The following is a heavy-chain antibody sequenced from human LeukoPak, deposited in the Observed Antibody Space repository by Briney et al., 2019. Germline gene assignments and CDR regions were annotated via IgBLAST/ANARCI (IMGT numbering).Heavy chain of an antibody. Sequence: PSQTLSLTCTVSGGSISSGGYYWSWIRQHPGKGLEWIGYIYYSGSTYYNPSLKSRVTISVDTSKNQFSLKLSSVTAADTAVYYCARGDQTYYYDSSGYFRRPFDYWGQGTLVTVSS. D-gene: IGHD3-22*01. CDR3: ARGDQTYYYDSSGYFRRPFDY. V-gene: IGHV4-31*03. J-gene: IGHJ4*02. CDR2: IYYSGST. CDR1: GGSISSGGYY.